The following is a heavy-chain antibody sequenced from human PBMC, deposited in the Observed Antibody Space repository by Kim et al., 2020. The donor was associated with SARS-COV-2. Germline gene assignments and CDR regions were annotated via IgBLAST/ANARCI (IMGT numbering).Heavy chain of an antibody. CDR1: GDSISNNNW. CDR3: ARDRYTSGWAYFDY. Sequence: SETLSLTCTVSGDSISNNNWWTWVRQSPGKGLEWVGEIHHRVNPNYNPSLKSRVTISVDYSKNQFSLKLTSVTAADTAVYFCARDRYTSGWAYFDYWGQGALVTVSS. D-gene: IGHD6-19*01. V-gene: IGHV4-4*02. J-gene: IGHJ4*02. CDR2: IHHRVNP.